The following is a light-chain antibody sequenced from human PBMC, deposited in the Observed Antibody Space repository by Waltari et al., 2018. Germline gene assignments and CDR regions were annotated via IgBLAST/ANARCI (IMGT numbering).Light chain of an antibody. CDR3: QQYGSSPWT. J-gene: IGKJ1*01. CDR1: QSVSSSD. V-gene: IGKV3-20*01. CDR2: GAS. Sequence: EIVFMQSPGPLSLSPGERATLSCRASQSVSSSDLAWYQQKPGQAPRVLIHGASNRATDIPDRFSGSGSGTDFTLTISRLEPEDFAVYYCQQYGSSPWTFGQGTKVEIK.